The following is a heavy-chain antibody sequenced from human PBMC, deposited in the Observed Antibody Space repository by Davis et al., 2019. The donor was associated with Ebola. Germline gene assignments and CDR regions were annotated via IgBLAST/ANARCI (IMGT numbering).Heavy chain of an antibody. V-gene: IGHV1-69*13. CDR3: AREGIAAAVSYYGMDV. D-gene: IGHD6-13*01. CDR1: GYTFTGYY. CDR2: IIPIFGTA. Sequence: SVKVSCKASGYTFTGYYMHWVRQAPGQGLEWMGGIIPIFGTANYAQKFQGRVTITADESTSTAYMELSSLRSEDTAVYYCAREGIAAAVSYYGMDVWGQGTTVTVSS. J-gene: IGHJ6*02.